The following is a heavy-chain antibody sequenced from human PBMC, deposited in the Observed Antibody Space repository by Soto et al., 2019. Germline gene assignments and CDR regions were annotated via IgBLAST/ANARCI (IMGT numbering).Heavy chain of an antibody. Sequence: GGSLRLSCAASGFTFSNAWMSWVRQAPGKGLEWVGRIKSKTDVGTTDYAAPVKGRFTISRDDSKNTLCLQMNSLKTEDTAVYYCTTTATTGVTHAFDIWGQGTMVTVSS. CDR2: IKSKTDVGTT. CDR3: TTTATTGVTHAFDI. J-gene: IGHJ3*02. CDR1: GFTFSNAW. V-gene: IGHV3-15*01. D-gene: IGHD4-17*01.